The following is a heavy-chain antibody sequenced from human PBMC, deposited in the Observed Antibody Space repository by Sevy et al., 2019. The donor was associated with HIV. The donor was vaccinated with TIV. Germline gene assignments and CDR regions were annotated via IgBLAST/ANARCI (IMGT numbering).Heavy chain of an antibody. J-gene: IGHJ4*02. V-gene: IGHV3-48*01. CDR3: ASQRGGYERLYYFDS. D-gene: IGHD5-12*01. Sequence: GGSLRLSCVASGFTYSMNWVRQAPGKGLEWVSYISDSSATIHYADSVKGRFTISRDNAQNSLYLQMNTLRVEDTAVYYCASQRGGYERLYYFDSWGQGTLVTVSS. CDR1: GFTYS. CDR2: ISDSSATI.